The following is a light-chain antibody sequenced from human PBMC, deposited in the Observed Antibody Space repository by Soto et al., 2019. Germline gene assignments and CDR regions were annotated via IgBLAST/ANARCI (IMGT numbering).Light chain of an antibody. J-gene: IGLJ3*02. Sequence: HSVLTQPPSVSAAPGQTVTISCSGSSSNIGNNYVSWYQQLPGTAPKLLIYENNKRPSGIPDRFSGSKSGTSATLGITGLQTGDEADYYCGTWDSSLSVWVFGGGTKLTVL. CDR2: ENN. V-gene: IGLV1-51*02. CDR1: SSNIGNNY. CDR3: GTWDSSLSVWV.